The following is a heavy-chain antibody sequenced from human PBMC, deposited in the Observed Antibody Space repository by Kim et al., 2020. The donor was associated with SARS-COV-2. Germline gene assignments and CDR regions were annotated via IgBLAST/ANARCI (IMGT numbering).Heavy chain of an antibody. J-gene: IGHJ4*02. Sequence: GGSLRLSCAASGFTFSSYAMSWVRQAPGKGPEWVSLVSGGGGSTYHADSVKGRFAISRDNSKKTLYLQMNSLRAEDTAVYYCAKGDRNNWSFFDYWGQGTLVTVSS. D-gene: IGHD1-1*01. V-gene: IGHV3-23*01. CDR1: GFTFSSYA. CDR2: VSGGGGST. CDR3: AKGDRNNWSFFDY.